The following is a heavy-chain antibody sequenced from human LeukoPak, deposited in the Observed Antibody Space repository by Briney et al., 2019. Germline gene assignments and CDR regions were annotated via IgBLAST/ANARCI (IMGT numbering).Heavy chain of an antibody. D-gene: IGHD2-15*01. CDR1: GGSFSGYY. V-gene: IGHV4-34*01. J-gene: IGHJ5*02. CDR3: ARRSEWWRYAWFDP. CDR2: INHSGST. Sequence: PSETLSLTCAVYGGSFSGYYWSWIRQPPGKGLEWIGEINHSGSTNYNPSLKSRVTISVDTSKNQFSLKLSSVTAADTAVYYCARRSEWWRYAWFDPWGQGTLVTVSS.